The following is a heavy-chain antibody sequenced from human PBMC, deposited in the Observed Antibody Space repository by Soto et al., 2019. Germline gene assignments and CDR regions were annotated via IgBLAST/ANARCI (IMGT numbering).Heavy chain of an antibody. CDR3: ATSGCCTNRVPYYYGMDV. V-gene: IGHV1-8*01. J-gene: IGHJ6*02. CDR2: MNPNSGNT. D-gene: IGHD2-8*01. Sequence: ASVKVSCNASGDTFTSYDSNWVRQATGQGLEGMGRMNPNSGNTGYVQKFQGRVIMTRNTSISTAYMELSSLRSEDTAVYYCATSGCCTNRVPYYYGMDVWGQGTTVTVSS. CDR1: GDTFTSYD.